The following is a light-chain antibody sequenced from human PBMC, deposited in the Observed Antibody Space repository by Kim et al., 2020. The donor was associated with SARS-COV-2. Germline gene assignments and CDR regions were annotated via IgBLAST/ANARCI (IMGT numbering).Light chain of an antibody. CDR3: QQYGRSPLT. Sequence: LSPGERATLSCRASQSVSSSFLAWYQQKPGQAPRLLIYGASSRATGIPDRFSGSGSGTDFTLTIIRLEPEDFAVYYCQQYGRSPLTFGGGTKLEI. CDR2: GAS. J-gene: IGKJ4*01. V-gene: IGKV3-20*01. CDR1: QSVSSSF.